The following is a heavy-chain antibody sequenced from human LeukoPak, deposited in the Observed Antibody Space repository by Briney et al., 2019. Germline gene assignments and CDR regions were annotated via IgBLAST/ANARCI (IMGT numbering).Heavy chain of an antibody. V-gene: IGHV3-7*01. Sequence: GGSLRLSCAASGFTFSSYCMSWVRQAPGKGLEWVANIKQDGSEKYCVDSVKGRFTISRDNAKNSLYLQMNSLRAEDTAVYYCAGWELRSGVFDIWGQGTMVSVSS. J-gene: IGHJ3*02. D-gene: IGHD1-26*01. CDR3: AGWELRSGVFDI. CDR2: IKQDGSEK. CDR1: GFTFSSYC.